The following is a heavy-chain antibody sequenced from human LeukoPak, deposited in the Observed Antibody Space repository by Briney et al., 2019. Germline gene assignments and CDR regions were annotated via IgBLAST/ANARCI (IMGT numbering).Heavy chain of an antibody. CDR1: GYASTGYY. CDR2: INPNSGCT. CDR3: ARVRGSGSSKPPFDY. J-gene: IGHJ4*02. V-gene: IGHV1-2*06. Sequence: ASVKVSCKASGYASTGYYMHWVRQAPGQGLEWMVRINPNSGCTNYAQKFQGRVAMTSDTSISTAYMELRRLRSDDTAVYYCARVRGSGSSKPPFDYWGQGTLVTVSS. D-gene: IGHD3-10*01.